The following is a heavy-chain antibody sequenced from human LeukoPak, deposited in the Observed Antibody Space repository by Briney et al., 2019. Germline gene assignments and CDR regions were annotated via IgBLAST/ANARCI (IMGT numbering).Heavy chain of an antibody. V-gene: IGHV4-38-2*02. CDR2: VYQRGTT. CDR1: GFSISSGHY. CDR3: ARIFIRNGYSSYFDC. Sequence: SETLSLTCTVSGFSISSGHYWGWVRPPPGAGLEWIGSVYQRGTTYYNPSLKSRVTTSVDMSKHQFSLRLRPVTAADTAVYYCARIFIRNGYSSYFDCWGQGTLVTVSS. D-gene: IGHD5-18*01. J-gene: IGHJ4*02.